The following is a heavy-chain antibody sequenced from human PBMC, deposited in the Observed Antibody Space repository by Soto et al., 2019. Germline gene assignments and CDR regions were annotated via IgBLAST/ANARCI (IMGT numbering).Heavy chain of an antibody. CDR1: GFTFSSYG. V-gene: IGHV3-30*18. Sequence: PEGSLRLSCAASGFTFSSYGMHWVRQAPGKGLEWVAVISYDGSNKYYADSVKGRFTISRDNSKNTLYLQMNSLRAEDTAVYYCAKDLKRYDSSGYYDYWGQGTLVTVSS. D-gene: IGHD3-22*01. CDR3: AKDLKRYDSSGYYDY. J-gene: IGHJ4*02. CDR2: ISYDGSNK.